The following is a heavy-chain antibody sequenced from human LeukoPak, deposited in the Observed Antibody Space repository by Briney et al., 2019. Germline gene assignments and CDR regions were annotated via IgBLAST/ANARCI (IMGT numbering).Heavy chain of an antibody. J-gene: IGHJ4*02. CDR2: IIPIFGTA. D-gene: IGHD2-21*02. V-gene: IGHV1-69*05. CDR3: ARDGAYCGGDCYGDY. CDR1: GGTFSSYA. Sequence: GASVKVSCKASGGTFSSYAISWVRQAPGQGPEWMGRIIPIFGTANYAQKFQGRVTITTDESTSTAYMELSSLRSEDTAVYYCARDGAYCGGDCYGDYWGQGTLVTVSS.